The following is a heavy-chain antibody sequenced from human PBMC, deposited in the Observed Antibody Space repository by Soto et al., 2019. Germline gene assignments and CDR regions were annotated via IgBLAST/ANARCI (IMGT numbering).Heavy chain of an antibody. Sequence: PGGSLRLSCAASGFTFSNAWMSWVRQAPGKGLEWVGRIKSRTDGGTTDYAAPVKGRFTISRDDSKNTLYLQMNSLKTEDTAVYYCTTDNPQPIYGDYWEDAFDIWGQGTMVTVSS. CDR3: TTDNPQPIYGDYWEDAFDI. J-gene: IGHJ3*02. CDR1: GFTFSNAW. V-gene: IGHV3-15*01. D-gene: IGHD4-17*01. CDR2: IKSRTDGGTT.